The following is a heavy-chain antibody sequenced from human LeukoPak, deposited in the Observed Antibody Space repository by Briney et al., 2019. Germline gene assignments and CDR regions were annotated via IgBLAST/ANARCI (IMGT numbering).Heavy chain of an antibody. D-gene: IGHD5-24*01. Sequence: GGSLRLSCAASGFTFSNYWMIWVRQAPGKGMEWVGNIKQDGSEKRYADSVRGRFTISRDNAQTSLYLQMNSLRAEDTAVYYCARASDPWLQLTWGQGTLVTVSS. CDR3: ARASDPWLQLT. CDR1: GFTFSNYW. V-gene: IGHV3-7*05. J-gene: IGHJ5*02. CDR2: IKQDGSEK.